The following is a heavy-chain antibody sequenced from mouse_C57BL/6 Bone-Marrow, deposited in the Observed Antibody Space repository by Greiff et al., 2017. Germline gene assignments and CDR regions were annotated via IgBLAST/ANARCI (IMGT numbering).Heavy chain of an antibody. CDR2: IDPENGDT. V-gene: IGHV14-4*01. Sequence: EVQLVESGAELVRPGASVKLSCTASGFNIKDDYMHWVKQRPEQGLEWIGWIDPENGDTEYASKFQGKATITADTSSTTAYLQLSSLTSEDTAVYYCTRGFDYWGQGTTLTVSS. CDR1: GFNIKDDY. CDR3: TRGFDY. J-gene: IGHJ2*01.